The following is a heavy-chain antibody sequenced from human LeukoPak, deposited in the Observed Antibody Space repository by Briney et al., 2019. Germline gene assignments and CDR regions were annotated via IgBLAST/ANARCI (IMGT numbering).Heavy chain of an antibody. CDR1: GYSISSGYY. V-gene: IGHV4-38-2*02. D-gene: IGHD6-13*01. Sequence: SETLSLTCTVSGYSISSGYYWGWIRQPPGKGLEWIGSIYHSGSTYYNPSLKSRVTISVDTSKNQFSLKLSSVTAADTAVYYCARDGQQLVRSYYYYYMDVWGKGTTVTISS. CDR2: IYHSGST. J-gene: IGHJ6*03. CDR3: ARDGQQLVRSYYYYYMDV.